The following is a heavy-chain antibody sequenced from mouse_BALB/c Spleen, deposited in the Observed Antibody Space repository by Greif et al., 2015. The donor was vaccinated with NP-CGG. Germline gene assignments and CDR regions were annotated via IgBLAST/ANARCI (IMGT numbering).Heavy chain of an antibody. CDR3: ARKGTARATGPFDY. CDR1: GYAFNNYL. J-gene: IGHJ2*01. V-gene: IGHV1-54*01. CDR2: INPGSGGT. D-gene: IGHD3-2*01. Sequence: QVQLKESGAELVRPGTSVKVSCKASGYAFNNYLIEWVKQRPGQGLEWIGVINPGSGGTNYNEKFKGKATLTADKSSSTAYMQLSSLTSDDSAVYFCARKGTARATGPFDYWGQGTTLTVSS.